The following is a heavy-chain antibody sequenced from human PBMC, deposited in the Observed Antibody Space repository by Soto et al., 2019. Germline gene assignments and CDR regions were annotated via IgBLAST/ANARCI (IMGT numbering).Heavy chain of an antibody. D-gene: IGHD1-26*01. Sequence: GGSLRLSCAASGFTFSSYAMSWVRQAPGKGLEWVSAISGSGGSTYYADSVKGRFTISRDNSKNTLYLQMNSRRAEDTAVYYCAKDEEGESYQYWGQGTLVTVSS. CDR2: ISGSGGST. CDR3: AKDEEGESYQY. V-gene: IGHV3-23*01. J-gene: IGHJ4*02. CDR1: GFTFSSYA.